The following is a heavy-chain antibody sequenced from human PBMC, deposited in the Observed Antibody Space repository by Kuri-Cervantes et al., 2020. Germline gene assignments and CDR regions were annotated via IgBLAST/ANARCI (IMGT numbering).Heavy chain of an antibody. CDR1: GFTVSSYG. D-gene: IGHD3-22*01. J-gene: IGHJ4*02. CDR3: ARDSDSSGYYGLDY. V-gene: IGHV3-30*03. CDR2: ISYDGSNK. Sequence: GGSLRLSCAASGFTVSSYGMHWVRQAPGKGLEWVAVISYDGSNKYNADSVKGRFTISRDNDKNSLYLQMNSLRAEDTAVYYCARDSDSSGYYGLDYWGQGTLVTVSS.